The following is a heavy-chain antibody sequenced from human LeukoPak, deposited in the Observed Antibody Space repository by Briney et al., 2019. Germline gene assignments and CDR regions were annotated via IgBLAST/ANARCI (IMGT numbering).Heavy chain of an antibody. Sequence: GGSLRLSCAASGFTFNNYAMNWVRQAPGKGLEWVSALSGGAGRTYYADSVKGRFTISRDNSKNTLCLQMNSLSAEDTAVYYCAKGYSNSISTIVNWGQGTLVTVSS. CDR3: AKGYSNSISTIVN. V-gene: IGHV3-23*01. CDR2: LSGGAGRT. J-gene: IGHJ4*02. CDR1: GFTFNNYA. D-gene: IGHD4-11*01.